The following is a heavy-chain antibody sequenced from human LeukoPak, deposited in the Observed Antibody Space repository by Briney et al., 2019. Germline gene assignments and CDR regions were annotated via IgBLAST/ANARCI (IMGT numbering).Heavy chain of an antibody. CDR2: IYTSGST. Sequence: PSETLSLTCTVSGGSISSYYWSWIRQPAGQGLEWIGRIYTSGSTNYNPSLKSRVTMSVDTSKNQFSLKLSSVTAADTAVYYCARVLHDFWSGYRDYFDYWGQGTLVTVSS. V-gene: IGHV4-4*07. J-gene: IGHJ4*02. D-gene: IGHD3-3*01. CDR3: ARVLHDFWSGYRDYFDY. CDR1: GGSISSYY.